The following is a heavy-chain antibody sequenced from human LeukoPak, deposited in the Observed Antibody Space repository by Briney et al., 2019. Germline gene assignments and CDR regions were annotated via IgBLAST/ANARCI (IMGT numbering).Heavy chain of an antibody. CDR1: GFAFSNYG. CDR3: ARYTNGFDY. CDR2: IGSGGGTI. V-gene: IGHV3-48*02. J-gene: IGHJ4*02. D-gene: IGHD1-1*01. Sequence: GGSLRLSCAASGFAFSNYGMSWVRQSPGKGLEWVSYIGSGGGTISYADSVKGRFTISRDNAENSLYLQMNSLRDEDTAVYYCARYTNGFDYWGQGTLVTVSS.